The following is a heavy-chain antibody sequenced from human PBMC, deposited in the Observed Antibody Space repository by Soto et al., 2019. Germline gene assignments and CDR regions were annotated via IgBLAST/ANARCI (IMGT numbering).Heavy chain of an antibody. CDR3: ARGPLECSSTSCYTHWFDP. CDR1: GGSISSGGYS. V-gene: IGHV4-30-2*01. CDR2: IYHSGST. Sequence: SETLSLTXAVSGGSISSGGYSWSWIRQPPGKGLEWIGYIYHSGSTYYNPSLKSRVTISVDRSKNQFSLKLSSVTAADTAVYYCARGPLECSSTSCYTHWFDPWGQGPLVTVSS. J-gene: IGHJ5*02. D-gene: IGHD2-2*02.